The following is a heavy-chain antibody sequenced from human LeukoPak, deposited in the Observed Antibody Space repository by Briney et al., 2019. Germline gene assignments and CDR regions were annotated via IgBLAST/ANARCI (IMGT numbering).Heavy chain of an antibody. CDR3: VRGQDCSGGSCYSGDYFQH. CDR1: GFTFSSYA. CDR2: ISYDGSNK. D-gene: IGHD2-15*01. V-gene: IGHV3-30-3*01. J-gene: IGHJ1*01. Sequence: GSLRLSCAASGFTFSSYAMHWVRQAPGKGLEWVAVISYDGSNKYYADSVKGRFTISRDNSKNTLYLQMNSLRAEDTAVYYCVRGQDCSGGSCYSGDYFQHWGQGTLVTVSS.